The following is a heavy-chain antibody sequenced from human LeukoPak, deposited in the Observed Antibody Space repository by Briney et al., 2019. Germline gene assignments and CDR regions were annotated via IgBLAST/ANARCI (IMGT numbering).Heavy chain of an antibody. D-gene: IGHD4-17*01. Sequence: SETLSLTCTVSGGSISSYYWSWIRQPPGKGLEWIGYIYYSGSTNYNPSLKSRVTISVDTSKNQFSLKLSSVTAADTAVYYCARDGHDYGDYDYWGQGTLVTVSS. J-gene: IGHJ4*02. CDR3: ARDGHDYGDYDY. CDR1: GGSISSYY. V-gene: IGHV4-59*13. CDR2: IYYSGST.